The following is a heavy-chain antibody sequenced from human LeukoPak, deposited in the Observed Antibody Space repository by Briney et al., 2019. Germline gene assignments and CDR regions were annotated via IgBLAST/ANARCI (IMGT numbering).Heavy chain of an antibody. CDR3: ARAAGYYGSGTDY. V-gene: IGHV4-34*01. CDR1: GGSFSGYY. D-gene: IGHD3-10*01. Sequence: SETLSLTCAVFGGSFSGYYWSWIRQPPGKGLEWIGEVNHSGSTNYNPSLKSRVTISVDTSKNQFSLKLSSVTAADTAVYYCARAAGYYGSGTDYWGQGTLVTVSS. CDR2: VNHSGST. J-gene: IGHJ4*02.